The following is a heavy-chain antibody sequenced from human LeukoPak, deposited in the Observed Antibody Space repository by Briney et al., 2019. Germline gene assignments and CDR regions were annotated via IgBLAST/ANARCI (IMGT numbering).Heavy chain of an antibody. D-gene: IGHD3-22*01. Sequence: SETLSLTCTVSGGSISSYYWSWIRQPAGKGLEWIGRIYTSGSTNYNPSLKSRVTISVDTSKNQFSLKLSSVTAADTAVYYCAREVIFYDSSGYSTYYFDYWGQGTLVTVSS. CDR1: GGSISSYY. V-gene: IGHV4-4*07. CDR2: IYTSGST. CDR3: AREVIFYDSSGYSTYYFDY. J-gene: IGHJ4*02.